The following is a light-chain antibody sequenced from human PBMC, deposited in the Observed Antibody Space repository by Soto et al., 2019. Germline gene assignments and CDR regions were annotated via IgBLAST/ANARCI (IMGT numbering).Light chain of an antibody. V-gene: IGKV3-20*01. CDR1: ESVSSSY. CDR3: QQYGSSLT. CDR2: GAY. J-gene: IGKJ4*01. Sequence: ETVLTQSPGTLSLSPGERYTLSCRASESVSSSYLAWYQQNPGQDPRPIIYGAYSRATGIPDRLRGSGAGTVFSLTISRLEPDDFAVYYCQQYGSSLTVGGGTKVDIK.